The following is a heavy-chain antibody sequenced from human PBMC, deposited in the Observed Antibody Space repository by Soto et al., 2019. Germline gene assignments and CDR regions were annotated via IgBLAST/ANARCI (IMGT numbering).Heavy chain of an antibody. J-gene: IGHJ4*02. V-gene: IGHV4-28*01. CDR3: ARLKYFDWLLHDY. Sequence: SETLSLTCAVSGYSISSSNWWGWLRQPPGKGLEWIGNIYYSGTTYYTPSLKRRVTMSVDTSKNQFSLKLSSVTAADAAGYSCARLKYFDWLLHDYWGQGTLVTVSS. D-gene: IGHD3-9*01. CDR2: IYYSGTT. CDR1: GYSISSSNW.